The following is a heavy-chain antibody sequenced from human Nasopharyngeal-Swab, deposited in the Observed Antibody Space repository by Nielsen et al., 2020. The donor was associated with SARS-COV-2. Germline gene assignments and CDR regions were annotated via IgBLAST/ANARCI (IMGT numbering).Heavy chain of an antibody. CDR1: GFTFSSYG. J-gene: IGHJ3*02. CDR2: ISYDGSNK. D-gene: IGHD2-2*01. Sequence: GESLKISCAASGFTFSSYGMHWVRQAPGKGLEWVAVISYDGSNKYYADSVKGRFTISRDNSKNTLYLQMNSLRAEDTAVYYCARVDQGGYCSSTSCYAFDIWGQGTMVTVSS. CDR3: ARVDQGGYCSSTSCYAFDI. V-gene: IGHV3-30*03.